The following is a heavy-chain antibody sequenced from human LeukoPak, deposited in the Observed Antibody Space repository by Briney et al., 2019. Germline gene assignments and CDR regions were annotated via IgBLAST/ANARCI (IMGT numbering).Heavy chain of an antibody. CDR3: ARQTLYGSGESWFDP. D-gene: IGHD3-10*01. CDR2: INHSGST. V-gene: IGHV4-34*01. J-gene: IGHJ5*02. CDR1: GGSFSGYY. Sequence: SETLSLTCAVYGGSFSGYYWSWLRQPPGKGLEWIGEINHSGSTNYNPSLKSRVTISVDTSKNQFSLKLSSVTAADTAVYYCARQTLYGSGESWFDPWGQGTLVTVSS.